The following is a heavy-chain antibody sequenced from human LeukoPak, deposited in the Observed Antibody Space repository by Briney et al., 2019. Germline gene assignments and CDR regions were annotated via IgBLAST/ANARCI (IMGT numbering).Heavy chain of an antibody. CDR3: AQSTSMRYFFDL. CDR1: GFSFNRYA. D-gene: IGHD2/OR15-2a*01. Sequence: GGSLRLSCAASGFSFNRYAVAWVGQAPGKGLEWVSSISGSGGRTFFADSVKGRFTVSRDNSVFLQMNSLRAEDTALYYCAQSTSMRYFFDLWGRGTLVTVSS. J-gene: IGHJ2*01. V-gene: IGHV3-23*01. CDR2: ISGSGGRT.